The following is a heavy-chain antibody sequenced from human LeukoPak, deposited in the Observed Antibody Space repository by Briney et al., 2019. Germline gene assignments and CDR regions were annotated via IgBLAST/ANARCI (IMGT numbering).Heavy chain of an antibody. CDR3: AKEEGGYSYGYGGYAFDI. CDR2: IRYDGSNK. CDR1: GFTVSSNY. Sequence: GGSLRLSCAASGFTVSSNYMSWVRQAPGKGLEWVAFIRYDGSNKYYADSVKGRFTISRDNSKNTLYLQMNSLRAEDTAVYYCAKEEGGYSYGYGGYAFDIWGQGTMVTVSS. V-gene: IGHV3-30*02. J-gene: IGHJ3*02. D-gene: IGHD5-18*01.